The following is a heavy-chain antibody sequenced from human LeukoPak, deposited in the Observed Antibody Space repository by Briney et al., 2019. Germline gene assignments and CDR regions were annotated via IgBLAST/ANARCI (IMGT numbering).Heavy chain of an antibody. CDR2: ISYDGRSN. CDR1: GFTISSYG. Sequence: GSPLRLSCAASGFTISSYGMYWVRQAPDKGQERGAVISYDGRSNYYAASVKGRLTGSKDNSKNTLYRPLTGVRAEGTAVYYCVRDWDRYGNTIFDFWGQGTLVTVSS. CDR3: VRDWDRYGNTIFDF. D-gene: IGHD5-18*01. J-gene: IGHJ4*02. V-gene: IGHV3-30*03.